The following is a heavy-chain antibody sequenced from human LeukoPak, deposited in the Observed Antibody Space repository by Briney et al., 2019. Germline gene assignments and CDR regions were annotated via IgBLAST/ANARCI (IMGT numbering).Heavy chain of an antibody. D-gene: IGHD6-13*01. J-gene: IGHJ4*02. Sequence: ASVKVSCKASGYTFTSYYMHWVRQAPGQGLEWMGIINPSGGSTSYAQKFQGRVTMTRDTSTSTVYMELSSLRSEDTAVYYCARETDIAAAANYFDYWGQGTLVTVSS. CDR3: ARETDIAAAANYFDY. V-gene: IGHV1-46*01. CDR1: GYTFTSYY. CDR2: INPSGGST.